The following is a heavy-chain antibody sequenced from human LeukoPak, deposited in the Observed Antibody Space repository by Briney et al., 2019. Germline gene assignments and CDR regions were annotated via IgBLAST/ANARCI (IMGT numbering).Heavy chain of an antibody. Sequence: PGGSLRLSCAASGFTVSDYSMSWVRQAPGKGLEWVSAISGSGSYTDYADSVKGRFTISKDNSKNTLYMRMSSLRAEDTAVYYCAELGITMIGGVWGKGTTVTISS. CDR1: GFTVSDYS. V-gene: IGHV3-23*01. J-gene: IGHJ6*04. CDR3: AELGITMIGGV. CDR2: ISGSGSYT. D-gene: IGHD3-10*02.